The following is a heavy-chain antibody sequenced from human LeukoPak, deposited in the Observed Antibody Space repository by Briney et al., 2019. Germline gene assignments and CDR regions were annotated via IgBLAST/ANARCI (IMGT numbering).Heavy chain of an antibody. CDR3: AKEPGVSYWTFDY. CDR1: GFTFSTYA. Sequence: GGSLRLSCAASGFTFSTYAISWVRQAPVKVLEWVSAISGTGGSTYYADSVKGRFTISRDNSKNTLYLQMNSLRAEDTAVYYCAKEPGVSYWTFDYWGQGTLVSVSS. V-gene: IGHV3-23*01. CDR2: ISGTGGST. D-gene: IGHD1-26*01. J-gene: IGHJ4*02.